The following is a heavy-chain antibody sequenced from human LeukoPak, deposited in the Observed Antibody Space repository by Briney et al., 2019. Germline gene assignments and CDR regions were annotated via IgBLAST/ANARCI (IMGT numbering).Heavy chain of an antibody. J-gene: IGHJ6*03. D-gene: IGHD4-17*01. V-gene: IGHV4-30-4*08. CDR2: IYYSGST. CDR1: GGSISSGDYY. Sequence: SETLSLTCTVSGGSISSGDYYWSWIRQPPGKGLEWIGYIYYSGSTYYNPSLKSRVTISVDTSKNQFSLKLSSVTAADTAVYYCARDNYGDYSYYYMDVWGQGTLVTVSS. CDR3: ARDNYGDYSYYYMDV.